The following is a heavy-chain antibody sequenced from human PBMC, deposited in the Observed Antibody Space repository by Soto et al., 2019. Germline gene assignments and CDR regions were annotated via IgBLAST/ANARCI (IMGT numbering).Heavy chain of an antibody. Sequence: QVQLVESGGGVVQPGRSLRLSCAASGFTVSAYTMHWVRQAPGKGLEWVAVISSDGNNKYYTGSVKGRFTISRATSTNTRYLQMNSLRAEDTAVSYCARWEQPLFDYWGQGTLVTVSS. D-gene: IGHD1-26*01. J-gene: IGHJ4*02. CDR1: GFTVSAYT. CDR2: ISSDGNNK. V-gene: IGHV3-30-3*01. CDR3: ARWEQPLFDY.